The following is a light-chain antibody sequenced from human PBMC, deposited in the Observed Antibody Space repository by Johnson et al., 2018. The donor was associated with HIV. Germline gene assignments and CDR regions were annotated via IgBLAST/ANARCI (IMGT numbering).Light chain of an antibody. CDR2: DNN. V-gene: IGLV1-51*01. CDR3: GTWASSLRAGF. CDR1: SSNIGNNY. J-gene: IGLJ1*01. Sequence: QSVLTQSPSVSAAPGQKVTISCSGSSSNIGNNYVSWYQQIPGTAPKLLIYDNNKRPSGIPDRFSGSKSGTSATLGITGLQAGDEADYYCGTWASSLRAGFFGTGTKVTVL.